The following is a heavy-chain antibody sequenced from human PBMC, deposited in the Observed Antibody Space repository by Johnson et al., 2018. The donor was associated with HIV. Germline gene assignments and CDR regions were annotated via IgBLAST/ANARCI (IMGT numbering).Heavy chain of an antibody. CDR1: GFTFDDYG. J-gene: IGHJ3*02. CDR2: INWNGGST. Sequence: EVLLLESGGGLVQPGRSLRLSCTASGFTFDDYGMSWVRQAPGKGLEWVSGINWNGGSTGYADSVKGRFTISRDNAKNSLYLQMNSLRAEDTALYYCANYYDSSGYLNPDAFDIWGQGTMVTVSS. CDR3: ANYYDSSGYLNPDAFDI. V-gene: IGHV3-20*04. D-gene: IGHD3-22*01.